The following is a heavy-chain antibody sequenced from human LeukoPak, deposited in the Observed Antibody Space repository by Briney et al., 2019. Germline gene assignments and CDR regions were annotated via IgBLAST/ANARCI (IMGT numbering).Heavy chain of an antibody. CDR1: GGSITSFH. CDR2: ITYSGST. Sequence: SETLSLTCTVSGGSITSFHWSWIRQTPGKGLEWIGYITYSGSTNYNPSLKSRVSMSLDTSKNQFSLKLTSVTAADTAVYYCARVLTVYSAYGSRFDPWGQGTLVTVSS. V-gene: IGHV4-59*01. J-gene: IGHJ5*02. D-gene: IGHD5-12*01. CDR3: ARVLTVYSAYGSRFDP.